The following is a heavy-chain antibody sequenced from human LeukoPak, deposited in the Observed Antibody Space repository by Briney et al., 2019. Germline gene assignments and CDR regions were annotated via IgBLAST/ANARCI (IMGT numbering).Heavy chain of an antibody. CDR1: GYTFTGYY. V-gene: IGHV1-2*06. D-gene: IGHD3-10*01. Sequence: GASVKVSCKASGYTFTGYYMHWVRRAPGQGLEWMGRINPNSGGTNYAQKFQGRVTMTRDTSISTAYMELSRLRSDDTAVYYCALNLGYYYGSGSYAFDIWGQGTMVTVSS. CDR2: INPNSGGT. CDR3: ALNLGYYYGSGSYAFDI. J-gene: IGHJ3*02.